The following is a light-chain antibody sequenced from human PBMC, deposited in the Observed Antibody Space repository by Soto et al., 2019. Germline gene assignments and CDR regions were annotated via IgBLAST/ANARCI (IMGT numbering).Light chain of an antibody. V-gene: IGLV2-14*01. CDR1: SSDVGGYNY. Sequence: QSVLTQPASVSGSPGQPITISCTGTSSDVGGYNYVSWYQQQSGKAPKLMIHEVSNRPSGVSNRFPGSKSGNTASLTISGLQAEDEADYYCSSYTSSRAYVFGIGTKVTVL. J-gene: IGLJ1*01. CDR3: SSYTSSRAYV. CDR2: EVS.